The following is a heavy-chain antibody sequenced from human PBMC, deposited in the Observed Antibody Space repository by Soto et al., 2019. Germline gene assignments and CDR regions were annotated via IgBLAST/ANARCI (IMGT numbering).Heavy chain of an antibody. CDR1: GFTFTSSA. D-gene: IGHD3-10*01. CDR2: IVVGSGNT. V-gene: IGHV1-58*02. CDR3: AATTGLYGSGPYYMDV. Sequence: SVKVSCKASGFTFTSSAMQWVRQARGQRLEWIGWIVVGSGNTNYAQKFQERVTITRDMSTSTAYMELSGLRSEDTAVYYCAATTGLYGSGPYYMDVWGKGTTVTVSS. J-gene: IGHJ6*03.